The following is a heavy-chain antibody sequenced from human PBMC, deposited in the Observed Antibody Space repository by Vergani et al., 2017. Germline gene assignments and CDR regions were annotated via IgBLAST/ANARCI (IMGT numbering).Heavy chain of an antibody. CDR2: ISYDGSNK. CDR1: GFTFSSYA. D-gene: IGHD7-27*01. J-gene: IGHJ4*02. Sequence: VQLVESGGGLVQPGGSLRLSCAASGFTFSSYAMHWVRQAPGKGLEWVAVISYDGSNKYYADSVKGRFTISRDNSKNTLYLQMNSLRAEDTAVYYCAREPTAGDSDYWGQGTLVTVSS. CDR3: AREPTAGDSDY. V-gene: IGHV3-30*04.